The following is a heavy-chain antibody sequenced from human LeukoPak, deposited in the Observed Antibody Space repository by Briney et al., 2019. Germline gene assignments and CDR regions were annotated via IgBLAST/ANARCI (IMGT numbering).Heavy chain of an antibody. CDR1: GFMFASYA. Sequence: GGSLRLSCAASGFMFASYAMSWVRQAPGKGLEWVAGISGSDGIVYYADSVKGRFTISRDNSKNTLYLQMNRLRVEDTAIYYCAKEFTGGWPFDSWGQGTLVTVSS. D-gene: IGHD6-19*01. J-gene: IGHJ4*02. V-gene: IGHV3-23*01. CDR2: ISGSDGIV. CDR3: AKEFTGGWPFDS.